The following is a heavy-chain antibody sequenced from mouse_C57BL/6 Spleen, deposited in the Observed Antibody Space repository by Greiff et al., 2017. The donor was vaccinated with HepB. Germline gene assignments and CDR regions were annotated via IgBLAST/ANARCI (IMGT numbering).Heavy chain of an antibody. J-gene: IGHJ2*01. D-gene: IGHD4-1*01. Sequence: QVQLQQPGAELVRPGSSVKLSCKASGYTFTSYWMHWVKQRPIQGLEWIGNIDPSDSETHYNQKFKDKATLTVDKSSSTAYMQLSSLTSEDSAVYYCARSWDRTYFDYWGQGTTLTVSS. V-gene: IGHV1-52*01. CDR1: GYTFTSYW. CDR2: IDPSDSET. CDR3: ARSWDRTYFDY.